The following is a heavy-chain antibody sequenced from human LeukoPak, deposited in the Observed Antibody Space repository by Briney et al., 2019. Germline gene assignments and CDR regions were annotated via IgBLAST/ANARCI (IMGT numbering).Heavy chain of an antibody. CDR1: GFTFSSYG. Sequence: PGRSLRLSCAASGFTFSSYGMHWVRQAPGKGLEWVAVIWYDGSNKYYADSVKGRFTISRDNSKNTLYLQMNSLRAEDTAVYYCARAVRYSSSWTPYYYGMDVWGQGTTVTVSS. J-gene: IGHJ6*02. D-gene: IGHD6-13*01. V-gene: IGHV3-33*01. CDR3: ARAVRYSSSWTPYYYGMDV. CDR2: IWYDGSNK.